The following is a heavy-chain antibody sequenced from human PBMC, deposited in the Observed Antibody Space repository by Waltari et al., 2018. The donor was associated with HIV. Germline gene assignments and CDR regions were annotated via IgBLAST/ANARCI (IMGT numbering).Heavy chain of an antibody. Sequence: QVQLQESGPGLVKPSQTLSLTCTVPGGPISSGSYYWSWIRQPAGKGLEWIGRIYTSGSTNYNPSLKSRVTISVDTSKNQFSLKLSSVTAADTAVYYCARDRPYYYGSGSLRYFDYWGQGTLVTVSS. J-gene: IGHJ4*02. CDR1: GGPISSGSYY. CDR3: ARDRPYYYGSGSLRYFDY. CDR2: IYTSGST. D-gene: IGHD3-10*01. V-gene: IGHV4-61*02.